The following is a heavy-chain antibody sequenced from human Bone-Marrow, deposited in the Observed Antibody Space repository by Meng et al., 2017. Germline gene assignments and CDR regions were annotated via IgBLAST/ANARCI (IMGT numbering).Heavy chain of an antibody. J-gene: IGHJ4*02. CDR2: IYHSGST. Sequence: QVQLQESGPGLVKPSGTLSLTCAVAGGSISRSNWWSWVRQPPGKGLEWIGEIYHSGSTNYNPSLKSRVTISVDKSKNQFSLKLSSVTAADTAVYYCARRITIFGVVMNYYFDYWGQGTLVTVSS. V-gene: IGHV4-4*02. CDR1: GGSISRSNW. D-gene: IGHD3-3*01. CDR3: ARRITIFGVVMNYYFDY.